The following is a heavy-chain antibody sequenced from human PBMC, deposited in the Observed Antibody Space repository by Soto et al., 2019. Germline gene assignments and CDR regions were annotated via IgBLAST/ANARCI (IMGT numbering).Heavy chain of an antibody. Sequence: QVQLVQSGAEVKKPGSSVKVSCKASGGTFSSYAISWVRQAPGQGLEWMGGIIPIFGTANYAQKFQGRVTITADESTSTAYMQLSSLRSEETAVYYCARARAAYYYDSSGYYSFDYWGQGTLVTVSS. CDR2: IIPIFGTA. J-gene: IGHJ4*02. V-gene: IGHV1-69*01. CDR1: GGTFSSYA. CDR3: ARARAAYYYDSSGYYSFDY. D-gene: IGHD3-22*01.